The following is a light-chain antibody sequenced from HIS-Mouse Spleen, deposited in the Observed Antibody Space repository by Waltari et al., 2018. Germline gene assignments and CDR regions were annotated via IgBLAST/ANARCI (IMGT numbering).Light chain of an antibody. CDR3: SSYTSSSFNVV. J-gene: IGLJ2*01. CDR2: DVS. CDR1: SSTVGGQNY. V-gene: IGLV2-14*03. Sequence: QSALTQPASVSGSPGQSITISCTGTSSTVGGQNYVLWYQQHPGKAPKLMIYDVSNRPSGVSNRFSGSKSGNTASLTISGLQAEDEADYYCSSYTSSSFNVVFGGGTKLTVL.